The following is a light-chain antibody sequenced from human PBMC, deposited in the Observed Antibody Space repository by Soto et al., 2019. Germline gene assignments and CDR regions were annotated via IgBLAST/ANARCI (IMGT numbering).Light chain of an antibody. Sequence: DTKITESPCTLSASVGDRVTITCLYCQRISRWLAWYQQKPGKAPKFLIYDASSLESGVPSRFSGSGSGTEFTLTISSLQADDFATYFCQQYNSYPVTFGQGTRLEI. V-gene: IGKV1-5*01. CDR3: QQYNSYPVT. J-gene: IGKJ5*01. CDR2: DAS. CDR1: QRISRW.